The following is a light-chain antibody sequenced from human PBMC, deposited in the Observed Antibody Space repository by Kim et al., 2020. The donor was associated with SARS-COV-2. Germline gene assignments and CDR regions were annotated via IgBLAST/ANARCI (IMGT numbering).Light chain of an antibody. CDR3: NSRDSSGNHLV. CDR2: GKN. Sequence: LGQAVRITCQGDRLRSYYASWYQQKPEQAPVLVIYGKNNRPSGIPDRFSGSSSGNTASLTITGAQAEDEADYYCNSRDSSGNHLVFGGGTQLTVL. V-gene: IGLV3-19*01. CDR1: RLRSYY. J-gene: IGLJ3*02.